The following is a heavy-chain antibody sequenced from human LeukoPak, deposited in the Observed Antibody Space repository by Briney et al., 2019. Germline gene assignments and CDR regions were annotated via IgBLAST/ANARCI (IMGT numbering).Heavy chain of an antibody. D-gene: IGHD3-3*01. CDR3: AREDFWSGYYSGSSFPL. CDR2: IYYSGST. V-gene: IGHV4-39*02. Sequence: SETLSLTCTVSGGSISSSSYYWGWIRQPPGKGLEWIGSIYYSGSTYYNPSLKSRVTISVDTSKNQFSLKLSSVTAADMAVYYCAREDFWSGYYSGSSFPLWGQGTLVTVSS. CDR1: GGSISSSSYY. J-gene: IGHJ4*02.